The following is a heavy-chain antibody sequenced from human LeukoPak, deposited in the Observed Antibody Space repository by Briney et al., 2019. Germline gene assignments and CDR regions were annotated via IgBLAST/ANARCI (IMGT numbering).Heavy chain of an antibody. Sequence: PGGSLXLSCAASGFTFDDYAMHWVRHAPGKGLECVSHITWNGGSTYYADSVKGRFTISRDNSQNSLYLQMNSLRAEDTAVYYXXXXXYXXXGSXLIDYYYYMDVWGKGTTVTISS. D-gene: IGHD3-10*01. V-gene: IGHV3-43D*03. J-gene: IGHJ6*03. CDR2: ITWNGGST. CDR1: GFTFDDYA. CDR3: XXXXYXXXGSXLIDYYYYMDV.